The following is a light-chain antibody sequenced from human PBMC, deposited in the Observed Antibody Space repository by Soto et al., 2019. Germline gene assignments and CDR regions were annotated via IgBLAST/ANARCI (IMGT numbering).Light chain of an antibody. J-gene: IGKJ2*01. CDR2: DAS. CDR3: QQYDNLPPYT. CDR1: QDISNY. Sequence: DIQMTQSPSSLSASVGDRVTITCQASQDISNYLNWYQQKPGKAPKLLIYDASNMETGVPSRFSGSGSRTDFTFTISSVQPEDIATYYCQQYDNLPPYTFGQGTKLEIK. V-gene: IGKV1-33*01.